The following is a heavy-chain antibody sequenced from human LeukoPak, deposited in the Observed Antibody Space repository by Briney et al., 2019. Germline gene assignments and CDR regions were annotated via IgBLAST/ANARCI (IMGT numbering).Heavy chain of an antibody. D-gene: IGHD3-22*01. CDR1: GFTFDDYA. V-gene: IGHV3-9*01. CDR3: ARDLYRIVVVPHYFDY. CDR2: ISWNSGSI. Sequence: PGGSLRLSCAASGFTFDDYATHWVRQAPGKGLEWVSGISWNSGSIGYADSVKGRFTISRDNAKNSLYLQMNSLRAEDTAVYYCARDLYRIVVVPHYFDYWGQGTLVTVSS. J-gene: IGHJ4*02.